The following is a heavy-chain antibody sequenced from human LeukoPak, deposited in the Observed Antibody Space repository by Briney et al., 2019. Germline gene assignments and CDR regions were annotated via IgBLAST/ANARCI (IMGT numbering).Heavy chain of an antibody. CDR3: ARQPYMLGAYYFDY. D-gene: IGHD1-26*01. CDR2: IFYSGST. CDR1: GGSMSSYY. J-gene: IGHJ4*02. V-gene: IGHV4-59*08. Sequence: SETLSLTCTVSGGSMSSYYWSWIRQPPGKGLEWIGYIFYSGSTNYNPSLKSRVTLSVDTSKNQFSLKLGSVTAADTAVYYRARQPYMLGAYYFDYWGRGTLVTVSS.